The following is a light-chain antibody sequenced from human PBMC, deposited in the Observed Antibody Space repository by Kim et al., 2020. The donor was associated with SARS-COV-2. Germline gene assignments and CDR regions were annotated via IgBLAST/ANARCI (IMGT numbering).Light chain of an antibody. CDR2: GAS. Sequence: PGERAALSCRTSQIITNAYLGWYQQKPGQAPRLLIYGASYRATGIPDRFSGSGSGTDFTLTISRLEPEDFAVYYCQYYGSSPPWTFGQGTKV. V-gene: IGKV3-20*01. CDR3: QYYGSSPPWT. CDR1: QIITNAY. J-gene: IGKJ1*01.